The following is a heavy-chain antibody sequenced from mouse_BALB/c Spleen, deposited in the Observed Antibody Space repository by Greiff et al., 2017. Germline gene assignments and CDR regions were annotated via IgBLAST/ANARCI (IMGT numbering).Heavy chain of an antibody. CDR2: IDPETGGT. Sequence: QVQLKQSGAELVRPGASVTLSCKASGYTFTDYEMHWVKQTPVHGLEWIGAIDPETGGTAYNQKFKGKATLTADKSSSTAYMELRSLTSEDSAVYYCTREGLQCAYWGQGTLVTVSA. D-gene: IGHD2-4*01. V-gene: IGHV1-15*01. J-gene: IGHJ3*01. CDR3: TREGLQCAY. CDR1: GYTFTDYE.